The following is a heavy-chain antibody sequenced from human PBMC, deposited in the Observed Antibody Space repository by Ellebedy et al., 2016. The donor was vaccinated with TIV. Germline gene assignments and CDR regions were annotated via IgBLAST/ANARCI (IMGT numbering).Heavy chain of an antibody. CDR1: GFTFRSYA. CDR3: AKELVSRSSLSFDY. V-gene: IGHV3-23*01. D-gene: IGHD3-9*01. CDR2: IGTTSDYT. Sequence: GESLKISCAASGFTFRSYAMAWVRQAPGKGPEWVSSIGTTSDYTFYADSVKGRFTFSSDNSKNTMYLQMDSLRVDDTAVYYCAKELVSRSSLSFDYWGQGSRVTVAS. J-gene: IGHJ4*02.